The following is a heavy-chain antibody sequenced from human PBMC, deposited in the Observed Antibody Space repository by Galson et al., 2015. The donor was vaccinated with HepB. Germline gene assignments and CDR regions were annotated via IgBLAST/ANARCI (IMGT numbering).Heavy chain of an antibody. V-gene: IGHV3-30-3*01. Sequence: SLRLSCAASGFTFSSYAMHWVRQAPGKGLEWVAVISYDGSNKYYADSVKGRFTISRDNSKNTLYLQMNSLRAEDTAVYYCARDLEGGALGHFDYWGQGTLVTVSS. J-gene: IGHJ4*02. D-gene: IGHD3-16*01. CDR1: GFTFSSYA. CDR2: ISYDGSNK. CDR3: ARDLEGGALGHFDY.